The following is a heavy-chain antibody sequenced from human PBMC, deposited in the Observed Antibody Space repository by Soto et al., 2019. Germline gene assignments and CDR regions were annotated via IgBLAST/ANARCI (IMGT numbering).Heavy chain of an antibody. V-gene: IGHV1-2*02. Sequence: ASVKVSCKASGYTFTGYYMHWVRQAPGQGLEWMGWINPNSGGTNYAQKFQGRVTMTRDTSISTAYMELSRLRSDDTAVYYCARGAASYGDYSANWFDPWGQGTLGTSPQ. CDR1: GYTFTGYY. J-gene: IGHJ5*02. D-gene: IGHD4-17*01. CDR3: ARGAASYGDYSANWFDP. CDR2: INPNSGGT.